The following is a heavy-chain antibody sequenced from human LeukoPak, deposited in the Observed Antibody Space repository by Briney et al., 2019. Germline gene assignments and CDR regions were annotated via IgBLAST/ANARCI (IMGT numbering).Heavy chain of an antibody. CDR1: GFTFSSYS. J-gene: IGHJ4*02. D-gene: IGHD3-16*02. V-gene: IGHV3-48*01. Sequence: PGGSLRLSCAASGFTFSSYSMNWVRQAPGKGLGWVSYISSSSSTIYYADSVKGRFTISRDNVKNSLYLQMNSLRAEDTAVYYCARDGSGYDSTNTYYDYVWGSYRTYYFDYWGQGTLVTVSS. CDR2: ISSSSSTI. CDR3: ARDGSGYDSTNTYYDYVWGSYRTYYFDY.